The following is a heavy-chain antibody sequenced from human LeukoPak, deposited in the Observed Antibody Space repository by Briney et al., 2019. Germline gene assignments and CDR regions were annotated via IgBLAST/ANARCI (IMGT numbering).Heavy chain of an antibody. CDR3: ARGEAYCGGDCYVY. Sequence: PSETLSLTCTVSGGSISSSSYYWGWIRQPPGKGLEWIGTIFYSGSTYYNPSLKSRVTVSVDTSKNQFSLKLSSVTAADTAVYYCARGEAYCGGDCYVYWGQGTLVTVSS. V-gene: IGHV4-39*07. D-gene: IGHD2-21*01. J-gene: IGHJ4*02. CDR1: GGSISSSSYY. CDR2: IFYSGST.